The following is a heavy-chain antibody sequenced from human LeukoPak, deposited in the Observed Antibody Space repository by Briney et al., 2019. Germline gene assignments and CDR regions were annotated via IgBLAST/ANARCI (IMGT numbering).Heavy chain of an antibody. Sequence: GSSVQVSCKASVYTFTGYYMHWVRQAPAQGLEWMGWINPYSGATNYAQKFQGRVTMTRDTSISTAYMDLSSLKSDDTAVYYCARAHIGNDLFIDFWGQGTLVTVSS. CDR3: ARAHIGNDLFIDF. CDR1: VYTFTGYY. D-gene: IGHD2-21*01. V-gene: IGHV1-2*02. J-gene: IGHJ4*02. CDR2: INPYSGAT.